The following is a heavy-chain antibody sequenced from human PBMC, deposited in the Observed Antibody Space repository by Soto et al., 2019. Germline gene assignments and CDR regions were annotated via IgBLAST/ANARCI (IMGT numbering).Heavy chain of an antibody. Sequence: QVQLVESGGGVVLPGRSLRLSCAASGFIFSSYGMHWVRQAPGKGLEWVTVIWYDGSDKYYADSVKGRFTISRDNSKNTLYLQMNSLRAEDTAVYYCARGTGHNYYYMDVWGKGTTVTVSS. V-gene: IGHV3-33*01. J-gene: IGHJ6*03. CDR2: IWYDGSDK. D-gene: IGHD3-10*01. CDR3: ARGTGHNYYYMDV. CDR1: GFIFSSYG.